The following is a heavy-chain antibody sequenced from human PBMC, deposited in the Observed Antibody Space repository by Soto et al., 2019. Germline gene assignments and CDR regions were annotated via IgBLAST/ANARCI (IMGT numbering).Heavy chain of an antibody. V-gene: IGHV1-8*01. CDR1: GYTFTSYD. CDR3: ASVTPDGYCISTSCYAVWFDP. D-gene: IGHD2-2*03. Sequence: ASVKVSCKASGYTFTSYDINWVRQATGQGLEWMGWMNPNSGNTGYAQKFQGRVTMTRNTSISTAYMELSSLRSEDTAVYYCASVTPDGYCISTSCYAVWFDPWGQGTLVTVSS. CDR2: MNPNSGNT. J-gene: IGHJ5*02.